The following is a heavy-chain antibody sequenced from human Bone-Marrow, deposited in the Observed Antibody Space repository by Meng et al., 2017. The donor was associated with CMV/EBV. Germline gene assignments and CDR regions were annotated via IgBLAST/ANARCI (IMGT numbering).Heavy chain of an antibody. Sequence: GSLRLSCTVSGGSISSYYWSWIRQPPGKGLEWIGYIYYSGSTNYNPSLKSRVTISVDTSKNQFSLKLSSVTAADTAVYYCARQFYDGAFDIWGQGTVVTFSS. J-gene: IGHJ3*02. CDR1: GGSISSYY. CDR2: IYYSGST. D-gene: IGHD2/OR15-2a*01. V-gene: IGHV4-59*01. CDR3: ARQFYDGAFDI.